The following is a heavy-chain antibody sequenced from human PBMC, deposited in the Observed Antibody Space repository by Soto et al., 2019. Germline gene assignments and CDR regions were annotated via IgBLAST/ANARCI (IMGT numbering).Heavy chain of an antibody. Sequence: EVQLLESGGGLVQPGGSLRLSCAASGFTFSSCAMSWVRQAPGKGLEWVSTITNGAGSTFYADSVKGRFTISRDNSKNTLYLQMNSLRAEDTAVYYCAKRPCGVNDYYFDFWGLGTLVTVSS. V-gene: IGHV3-23*01. D-gene: IGHD3-3*01. CDR2: ITNGAGST. CDR1: GFTFSSCA. CDR3: AKRPCGVNDYYFDF. J-gene: IGHJ4*02.